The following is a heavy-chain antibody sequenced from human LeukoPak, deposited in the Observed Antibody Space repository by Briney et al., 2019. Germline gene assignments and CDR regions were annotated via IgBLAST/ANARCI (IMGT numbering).Heavy chain of an antibody. J-gene: IGHJ6*02. V-gene: IGHV3-30*18. CDR2: ISYDGANK. Sequence: PGGSLRLSCAASGFTFSSYGMHWVRQAPGKGLEWVAVISYDGANKYYADSVKGRFTISRDNSKNTLYLQMNSLRAGDTAVYYCAKGPGYYYYGMDVWGQGTTVTVSS. CDR1: GFTFSSYG. CDR3: AKGPGYYYYGMDV.